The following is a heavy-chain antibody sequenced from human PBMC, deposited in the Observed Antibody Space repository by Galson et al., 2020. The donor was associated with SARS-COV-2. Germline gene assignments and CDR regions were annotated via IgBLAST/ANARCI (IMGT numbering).Heavy chain of an antibody. J-gene: IGHJ6*02. Sequence: SETLSLTCTVSGGSISSGGYYWSWIRQHPGKGLEWIGYIYYSGSTYYNPSLKSRVTISVDTSKNQFSLKLSSVTAADTAVYYCARVVMVQGGYPPLSMDVWGQGTTVTVSS. CDR3: ARVVMVQGGYPPLSMDV. V-gene: IGHV4-31*03. D-gene: IGHD3-10*01. CDR1: GGSISSGGYY. CDR2: IYYSGST.